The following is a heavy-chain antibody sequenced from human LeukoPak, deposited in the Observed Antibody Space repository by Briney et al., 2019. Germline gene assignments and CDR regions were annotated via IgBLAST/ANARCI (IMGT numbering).Heavy chain of an antibody. Sequence: SETLSLTCTVSGGSISSGGYYWNWIRQSPGKGLEWIGNVYHSGNSYYNPSLKSRVSISVDTSKNHFTLRLFSATAADTAVYYCARGAPDLGWVFNVWGQGTMVTVSS. V-gene: IGHV4-30-4*08. D-gene: IGHD4-23*01. CDR3: ARGAPDLGWVFNV. J-gene: IGHJ3*01. CDR1: GGSISSGGYY. CDR2: VYHSGNS.